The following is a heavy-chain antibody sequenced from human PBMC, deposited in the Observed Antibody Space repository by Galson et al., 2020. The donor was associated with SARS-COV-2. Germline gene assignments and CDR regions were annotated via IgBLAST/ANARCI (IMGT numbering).Heavy chain of an antibody. D-gene: IGHD2-8*01. CDR2: IYLSGRT. Sequence: SETLSLTCAVSGYSITSGYFWGWIRQPPGKGLEWLGSIYLSGRTYDTPALKSRASISVATPNNQFSLRLNSVTAADTAVYYCERGPGTYAGGGFYMDVWGKGTTVTVSS. V-gene: IGHV4-38-2*01. J-gene: IGHJ6*03. CDR3: ERGPGTYAGGGFYMDV. CDR1: GYSITSGYF.